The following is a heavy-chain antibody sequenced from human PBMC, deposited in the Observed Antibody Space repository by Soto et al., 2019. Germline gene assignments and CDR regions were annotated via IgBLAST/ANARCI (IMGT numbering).Heavy chain of an antibody. CDR3: ATISPYNWNVGPPPGAFDI. CDR1: GYTLTELS. D-gene: IGHD1-20*01. Sequence: ASVKVSCKVSGYTLTELSMHWVRQAPGKGLEWMGGFDPEDGETIYAQKFQGRVTMTEDTSTDTAYMELSSLRSEDTAVYYCATISPYNWNVGPPPGAFDIWGQGTMVTVSS. CDR2: FDPEDGET. J-gene: IGHJ3*02. V-gene: IGHV1-24*01.